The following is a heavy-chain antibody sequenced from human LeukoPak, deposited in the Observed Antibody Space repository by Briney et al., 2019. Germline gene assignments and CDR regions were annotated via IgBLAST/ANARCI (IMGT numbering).Heavy chain of an antibody. CDR2: MPPDGNEK. CDR3: ARSPASGTAIGY. Sequence: PGGSLRLSCAVSGFTFSSYWVSWVRQAPGKGLEWVANMPPDGNEKYYMDSVRGQFTISRDNAKNSLYLQMNSLRVEDTAVYFCARSPASGTAIGYWGQGTLVTVSS. J-gene: IGHJ4*02. V-gene: IGHV3-7*01. CDR1: GFTFSSYW. D-gene: IGHD1-1*01.